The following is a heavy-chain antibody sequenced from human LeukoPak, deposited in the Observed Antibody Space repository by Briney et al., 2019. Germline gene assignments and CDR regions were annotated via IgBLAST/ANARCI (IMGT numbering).Heavy chain of an antibody. CDR3: AKDRITMVRGVIPVLHH. CDR2: ISYDGSNE. J-gene: IGHJ4*02. CDR1: GFTFSSYV. V-gene: IGHV3-30*04. D-gene: IGHD3-10*01. Sequence: GGSLRLSCAASGFTFSSYVMHWVRQAPGKGLEWVALISYDGSNEYYADSVKGRFTISRDNSKNTLYLQMNSLRAEDTAVYYCAKDRITMVRGVIPVLHHWGQGTLVTVSS.